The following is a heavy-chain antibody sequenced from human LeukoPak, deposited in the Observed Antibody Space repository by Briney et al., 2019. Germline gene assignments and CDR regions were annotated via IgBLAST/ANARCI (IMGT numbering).Heavy chain of an antibody. CDR3: ARDSSHYLGSSDY. V-gene: IGHV3-23*01. D-gene: IGHD6-6*01. CDR2: ISESGDVT. Sequence: GGSLRLSCEASGFTFSNYPMSWVRQAPGRGLVWVSVISESGDVTHYADAMKGRFTISRDNAKNTLNLQMNSLRAEDTAIYYCARDSSHYLGSSDYWGQGTLVTVSS. CDR1: GFTFSNYP. J-gene: IGHJ4*02.